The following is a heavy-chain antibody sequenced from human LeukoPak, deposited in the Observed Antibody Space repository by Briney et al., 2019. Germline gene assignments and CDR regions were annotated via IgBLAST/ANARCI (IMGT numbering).Heavy chain of an antibody. V-gene: IGHV3-21*04. D-gene: IGHD6-13*01. Sequence: PGGSLRLSCAASGFTFSSYSMNWVRQAPGKGLEWVSSISSSSSYIYYADSVKGRFTISRGNSKNTLYLQMNSLRAEDTAVYYCAKRYSSSWELDYWGQGTLVTVSS. J-gene: IGHJ4*02. CDR1: GFTFSSYS. CDR2: ISSSSSYI. CDR3: AKRYSSSWELDY.